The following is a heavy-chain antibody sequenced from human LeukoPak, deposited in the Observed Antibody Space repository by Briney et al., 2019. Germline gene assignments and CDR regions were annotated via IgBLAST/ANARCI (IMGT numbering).Heavy chain of an antibody. D-gene: IGHD6-13*01. CDR3: ARLWHGSAAGSEDPNWFEG. CDR1: GGSISSYY. Sequence: SETLSLTCTVSGGSISSYYWSWIRQPPGKGLEWIGYIYYSGSTNYNPSLKSRVTISLDTSKNQFSLKLSTVTAANTAVYYCARLWHGSAAGSEDPNWFEGWGTGTMVTVSS. V-gene: IGHV4-59*08. CDR2: IYYSGST. J-gene: IGHJ5*02.